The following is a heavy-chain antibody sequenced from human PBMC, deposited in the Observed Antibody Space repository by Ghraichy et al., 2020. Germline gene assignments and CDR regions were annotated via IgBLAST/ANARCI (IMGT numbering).Heavy chain of an antibody. J-gene: IGHJ4*02. D-gene: IGHD3-3*01. CDR3: ARLADYYDFWSGYPDNDY. CDR2: INSDGSST. Sequence: GGSRRLSCAASGFTFSSYWMHWVRQAPGKGLVWVSRINSDGSSTSYADSVKGRFTISRDNAKNTLYLQMNSLRAEDTAVYYCARLADYYDFWSGYPDNDYWGQGTLVTVSS. V-gene: IGHV3-74*01. CDR1: GFTFSSYW.